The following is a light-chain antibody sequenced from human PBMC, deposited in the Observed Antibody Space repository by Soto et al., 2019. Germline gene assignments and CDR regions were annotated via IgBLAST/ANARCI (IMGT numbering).Light chain of an antibody. CDR1: SSNIGSGT. J-gene: IGLJ3*02. Sequence: LTQPPSVSATPGQTVTISCSGSSSNIGSGTVNWYQQLPGTAPIRLVFANNHRPSGVPDRFSASKSGTSASLAISGLLSEDEANYFCAAWDDGLNGHWVFGGGTKVTVL. CDR3: AAWDDGLNGHWV. CDR2: ANN. V-gene: IGLV1-44*01.